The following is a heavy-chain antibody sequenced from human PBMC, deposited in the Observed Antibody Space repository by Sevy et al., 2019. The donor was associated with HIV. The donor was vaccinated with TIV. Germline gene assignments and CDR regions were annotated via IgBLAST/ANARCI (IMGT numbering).Heavy chain of an antibody. CDR1: GYTFTGYY. V-gene: IGHV1-2*02. CDR3: ARVQGESYDSSGYYLGLFDH. J-gene: IGHJ4*02. D-gene: IGHD3-22*01. Sequence: ASVKVSCKASGYTFTGYYMHWVRQAPGQGLEWMGWINPNSGGTNYAQKFQGRVTMTRDTSISTAYMELSRLRSDDTAVYYCARVQGESYDSSGYYLGLFDHWGQGTLVTVSS. CDR2: INPNSGGT.